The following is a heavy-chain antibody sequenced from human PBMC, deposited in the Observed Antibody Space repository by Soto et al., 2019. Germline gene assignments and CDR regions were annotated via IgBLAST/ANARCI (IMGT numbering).Heavy chain of an antibody. J-gene: IGHJ3*02. D-gene: IGHD1-20*01. Sequence: PSETLSLTCTVSGGSISSYYWSWIRQPPGKGLEWIGYIYYSGSTNYNPSLKSRVTISVDTSKNQFSLKLSSVTAAGTAVYYCAREIVVTGTPDAFDIWGQGTMVTVS. CDR2: IYYSGST. V-gene: IGHV4-59*01. CDR3: AREIVVTGTPDAFDI. CDR1: GGSISSYY.